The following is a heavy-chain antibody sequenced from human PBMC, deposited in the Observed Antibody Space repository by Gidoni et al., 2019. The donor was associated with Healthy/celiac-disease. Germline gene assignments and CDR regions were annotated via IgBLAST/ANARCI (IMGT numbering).Heavy chain of an antibody. J-gene: IGHJ4*02. CDR2: ISGSGGST. Sequence: EVQLLESGGGLVQPGGSLRLSCAASGFTFSSYAMSWVRQAPGKGLEWVSAISGSGGSTYYADAVKGRFTISRDNSKNTLYLQMNSLRAEDTAVYYCAKVSSSSWYFDYWGQGTLVTVSS. V-gene: IGHV3-23*01. CDR1: GFTFSSYA. CDR3: AKVSSSSWYFDY. D-gene: IGHD6-13*01.